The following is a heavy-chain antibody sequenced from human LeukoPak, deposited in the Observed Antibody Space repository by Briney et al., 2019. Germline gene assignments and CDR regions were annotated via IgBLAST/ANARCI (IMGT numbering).Heavy chain of an antibody. J-gene: IGHJ3*02. Sequence: GGSLRLSCAASGFNFRRYSLCWVRQAPGMGLEWVSGFGGNGGNGGAETFYADSVKGRFTISRDNAKNTLYLQMDDLRADDTAVYYRAKDEDYSESGKFYDALDIWGQGTMVTVSS. CDR3: AKDEDYSESGKFYDALDI. D-gene: IGHD3-10*01. CDR2: FGGNGGNGGAET. V-gene: IGHV3-23*01. CDR1: GFNFRRYS.